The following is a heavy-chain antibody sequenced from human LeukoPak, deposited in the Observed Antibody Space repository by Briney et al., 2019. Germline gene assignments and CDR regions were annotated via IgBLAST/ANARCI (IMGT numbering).Heavy chain of an antibody. V-gene: IGHV3-9*01. J-gene: IGHJ3*02. D-gene: IGHD2-15*01. Sequence: GGSLRLSCAASGCTFDDYAMHWVRQAPGKGLEWVSGISWNSGSIGYADSVKGRFTISRDNAKNSLYLQMNSLRAEDTALYYCAKSGGYCSGGSCYGHDAFDIWGQGTMVTVSS. CDR2: ISWNSGSI. CDR1: GCTFDDYA. CDR3: AKSGGYCSGGSCYGHDAFDI.